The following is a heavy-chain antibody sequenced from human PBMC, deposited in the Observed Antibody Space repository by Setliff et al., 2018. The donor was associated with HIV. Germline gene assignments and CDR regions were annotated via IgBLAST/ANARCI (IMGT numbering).Heavy chain of an antibody. CDR2: INTDTDNT. CDR1: GYTFIHYD. Sequence: GASVKVSCKTSGYTFIHYDIHWVRQAPGERLEWLGWINTDTDNTKYSQKFQDRLTLTRDTSALTADMELSSLRSEDTAVYFCARGMNAVRYFDWLDAFDIWGQGTMVTVSS. CDR3: ARGMNAVRYFDWLDAFDI. V-gene: IGHV1-3*04. J-gene: IGHJ3*02. D-gene: IGHD3-9*01.